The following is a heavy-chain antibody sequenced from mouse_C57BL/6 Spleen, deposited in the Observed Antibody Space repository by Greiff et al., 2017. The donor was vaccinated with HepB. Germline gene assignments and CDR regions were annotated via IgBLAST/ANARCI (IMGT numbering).Heavy chain of an antibody. CDR2: IDPSDSYT. D-gene: IGHD2-5*01. CDR1: GYTFTSYW. V-gene: IGHV1-69*01. J-gene: IGHJ2*01. CDR3: ARGYYSNYGGYFDY. Sequence: QVQLQQPGAELVMPGASVKLSCKASGYTFTSYWMHWVKQRPGQGLEWIGEIDPSDSYTNYNQKFKGKSTLTVDKSSSTAYMQLSSLTSEDSAVYCCARGYYSNYGGYFDYWGQGTTLTVSS.